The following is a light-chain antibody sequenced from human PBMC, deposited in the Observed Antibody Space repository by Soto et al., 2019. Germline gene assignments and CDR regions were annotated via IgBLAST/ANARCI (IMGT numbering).Light chain of an antibody. J-gene: IGKJ4*01. CDR1: QSVSSSY. CDR2: GAS. V-gene: IGKV3-20*01. CDR3: QQYGSSPPLT. Sequence: EIGSTQSPGNQSLTPGERATLSCRASQSVSSSYLAWYQQKPGQAPRLLIYGASSRATGIPDRFSGSGSGTDFTLTISRLEPEDFAVYYCQQYGSSPPLTFGGGTKVDIK.